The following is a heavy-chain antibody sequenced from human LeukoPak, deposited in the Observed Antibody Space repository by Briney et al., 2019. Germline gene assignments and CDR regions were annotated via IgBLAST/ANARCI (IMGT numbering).Heavy chain of an antibody. CDR1: GFTFSSYS. CDR3: ARPRDRSITIFGADRDAFDI. D-gene: IGHD3-3*01. V-gene: IGHV3-21*01. CDR2: ISSSSSYI. J-gene: IGHJ3*02. Sequence: GGSLRLSCAASGFTFSSYSMNWVRQAPGKGLEWVSSISSSSSYIYYADSVKGRFTISRDNAKNSLYLQMNSLRAEDTAVYYCARPRDRSITIFGADRDAFDIWGQGTMVTVSS.